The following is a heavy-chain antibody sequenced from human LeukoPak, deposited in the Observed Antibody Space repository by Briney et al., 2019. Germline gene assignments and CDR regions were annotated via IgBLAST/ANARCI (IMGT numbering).Heavy chain of an antibody. J-gene: IGHJ4*02. D-gene: IGHD2-15*01. CDR2: INPNSGGT. CDR3: ARVHARVGYCSGGSCYLLDY. V-gene: IGHV1-2*02. Sequence: ASVKVSCKASGYTFTSYYMHWVRQAPGQGLGWMGWINPNSGGTNYAQKFQGRVTMTRDTSISTAYMELSRLRSDDTAVYYCARVHARVGYCSGGSCYLLDYWGQGTLVTVSS. CDR1: GYTFTSYY.